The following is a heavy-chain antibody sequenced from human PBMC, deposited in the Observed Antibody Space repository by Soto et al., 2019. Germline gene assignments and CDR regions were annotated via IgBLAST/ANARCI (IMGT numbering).Heavy chain of an antibody. J-gene: IGHJ6*03. V-gene: IGHV3-15*01. D-gene: IGHD4-4*01. CDR2: IKSKTDGGTT. Sequence: GGSLRLSCAASGFTFSNAWMSWVRQAPGKGLEWVGRIKSKTDGGTTDYAAPVKGRFTISRDDSKNTLYLQMNSLKTEDTAVYYCTTDPSGSTVSDYYYYYMDVWGKGTTVTVSS. CDR1: GFTFSNAW. CDR3: TTDPSGSTVSDYYYYYMDV.